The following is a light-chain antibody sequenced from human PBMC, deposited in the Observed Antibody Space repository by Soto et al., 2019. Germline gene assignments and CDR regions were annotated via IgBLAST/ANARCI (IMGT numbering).Light chain of an antibody. Sequence: QSVLTQPASVSGSPGQSNTISCTGTSSDVGGYNYVSWYQQHPGKAPKLMIYEVSNRPSGVSNRFSGSKSGNTASLTISGLQAEDEADYYCSSYTSGSTWVFGGGTKLTVL. CDR3: SSYTSGSTWV. V-gene: IGLV2-14*01. J-gene: IGLJ3*02. CDR2: EVS. CDR1: SSDVGGYNY.